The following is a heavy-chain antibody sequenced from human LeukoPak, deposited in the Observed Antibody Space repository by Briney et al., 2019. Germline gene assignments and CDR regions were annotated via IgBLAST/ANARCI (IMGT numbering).Heavy chain of an antibody. CDR3: AIAPDVVVAAVDY. D-gene: IGHD2-15*01. CDR2: IYYTGST. Sequence: KPSETLSLTCTVSLGSIRNSYWTWIRQPPGEGLEWIGYIYYTGSTNYSPSLKSRVTMAVDTSKNQFSLKLYSVTAADTAVYYCAIAPDVVVAAVDYWGQGALVTVSS. CDR1: LGSIRNSY. V-gene: IGHV4-59*01. J-gene: IGHJ4*02.